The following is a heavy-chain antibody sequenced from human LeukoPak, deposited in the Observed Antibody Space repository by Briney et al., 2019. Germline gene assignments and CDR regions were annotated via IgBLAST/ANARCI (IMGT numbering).Heavy chain of an antibody. D-gene: IGHD6-13*01. V-gene: IGHV4-59*08. Sequence: SETLSLTCTVSGGSITSYYWSWIRQPPGKGLEWIGSMSYSGSTSYNPSLKSRVTMSVDTTKNQFSLRLNSVTAADTAVYYCARRRAEGGSNGHYNWFDPWGQGTLVTVSS. CDR2: MSYSGST. CDR1: GGSITSYY. CDR3: ARRRAEGGSNGHYNWFDP. J-gene: IGHJ5*02.